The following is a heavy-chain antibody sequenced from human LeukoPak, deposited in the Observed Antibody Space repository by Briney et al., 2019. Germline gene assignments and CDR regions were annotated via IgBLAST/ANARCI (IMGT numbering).Heavy chain of an antibody. CDR3: ARRFGYCSSTSCRDY. CDR2: IYSGGST. D-gene: IGHD2-2*03. CDR1: GSTVSSNY. V-gene: IGHV3-66*01. J-gene: IGHJ4*02. Sequence: GGSLRLSCAASGSTVSSNYMSWVRQAPGKGLEWVSVIYSGGSTYYADSVKGRFTISRDNSKNTLYLQMNSLRAEDTAVYYCARRFGYCSSTSCRDYWGQGTLVTVSS.